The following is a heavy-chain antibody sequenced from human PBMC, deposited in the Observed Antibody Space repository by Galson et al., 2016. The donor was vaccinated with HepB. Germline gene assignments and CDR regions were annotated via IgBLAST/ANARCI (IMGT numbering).Heavy chain of an antibody. CDR2: INSDGSST. D-gene: IGHD2-15*01. Sequence: SLRLSCAASEFTFRSYWMHWVRQAPGKGLVWVSGINSDGSSTNYADSVKGRFTISRDNAKNTLYLQMKSLRVGDTAVYYCVRRYCSGGSCRFPFDSWGQGTLVTVSS. CDR1: EFTFRSYW. CDR3: VRRYCSGGSCRFPFDS. J-gene: IGHJ4*02. V-gene: IGHV3-74*01.